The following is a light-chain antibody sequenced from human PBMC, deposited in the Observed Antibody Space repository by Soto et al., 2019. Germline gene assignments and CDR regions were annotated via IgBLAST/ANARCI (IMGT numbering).Light chain of an antibody. Sequence: DIQMPQSPSTLSASVGDRVTITCRASQSISSWLAWYQQKTGKAPKLLIYDASSLESGVPSRFSGSGSGTEFTLTISSLQPDDFATYYCQQYNSYSSYTFGQGTKLEIK. V-gene: IGKV1-5*01. J-gene: IGKJ2*01. CDR2: DAS. CDR3: QQYNSYSSYT. CDR1: QSISSW.